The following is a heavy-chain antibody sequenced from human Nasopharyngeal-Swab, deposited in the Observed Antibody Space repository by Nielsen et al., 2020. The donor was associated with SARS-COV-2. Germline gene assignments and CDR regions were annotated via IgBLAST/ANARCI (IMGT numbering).Heavy chain of an antibody. CDR2: INPDTGAT. CDR3: ARLWRAYYGLDF. V-gene: IGHV1-2*02. CDR1: GDTFTNSA. J-gene: IGHJ6*02. Sequence: ASVKVSCKPSGDTFTNSAISWVRQAPGQGLEWMGWINPDTGATNYAEKFQGRVTMTSDMALSTAYMEMSRLRSDDTAVYYCARLWRAYYGLDFWGQGTTVTVSS. D-gene: IGHD2-21*01.